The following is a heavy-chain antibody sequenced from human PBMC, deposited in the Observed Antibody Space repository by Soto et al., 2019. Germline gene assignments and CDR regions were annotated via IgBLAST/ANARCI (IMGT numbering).Heavy chain of an antibody. CDR1: GYTFTSYD. Sequence: QVQLVQSGAEVKKPGASVKVSCKASGYTFTSYDINWVRHATGQGLKRKGWMNPNSANPGSAQKFQGRVTMTRNTPISTAYRELSSLRSEDTAVYYCAREGVRGMDVWGQGTTVNVSS. CDR2: MNPNSANP. CDR3: AREGVRGMDV. D-gene: IGHD3-16*01. J-gene: IGHJ6*02. V-gene: IGHV1-8*01.